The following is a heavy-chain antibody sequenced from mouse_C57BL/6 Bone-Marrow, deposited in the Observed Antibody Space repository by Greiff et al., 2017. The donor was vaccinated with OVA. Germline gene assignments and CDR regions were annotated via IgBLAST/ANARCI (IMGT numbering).Heavy chain of an antibody. D-gene: IGHD1-1*01. Sequence: VQLQQSGAELVRPGTSVKMSCKASGYTFTNYWIGWAKQRPGHGLEWIGDIYPGGGYTNYNEKFKGKATLTADKSSSTAYMQFSSLTSEDSAIDYCARVYYYGSSHYYAMDYWGQGTSVTVSS. V-gene: IGHV1-63*01. CDR1: GYTFTNYW. CDR3: ARVYYYGSSHYYAMDY. J-gene: IGHJ4*01. CDR2: IYPGGGYT.